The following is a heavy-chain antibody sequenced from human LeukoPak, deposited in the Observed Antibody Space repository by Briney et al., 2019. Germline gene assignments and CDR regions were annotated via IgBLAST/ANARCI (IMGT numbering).Heavy chain of an antibody. V-gene: IGHV3-11*01. Sequence: GGSLRLSCAASGFTFSDYYMSWIRQAPGKGLEWVSYISSSGSTIYYADSVKGRFTISRDNSKNTLYLQMNSLRAEDTALYYCARDIVLIAVAVRGSFDIWGQGTMVTVSS. J-gene: IGHJ3*02. CDR1: GFTFSDYY. D-gene: IGHD6-19*01. CDR3: ARDIVLIAVAVRGSFDI. CDR2: ISSSGSTI.